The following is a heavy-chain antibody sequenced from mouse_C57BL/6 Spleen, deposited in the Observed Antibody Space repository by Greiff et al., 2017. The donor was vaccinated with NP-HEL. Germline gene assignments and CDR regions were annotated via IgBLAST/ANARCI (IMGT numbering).Heavy chain of an antibody. D-gene: IGHD2-1*01. CDR1: GYTFTDYE. CDR2: IDPETGGT. CDR3: TFDYVNPAWFAY. V-gene: IGHV1-15*01. Sequence: VQLQQSGAELVRPGASVTLSCKASGYTFTDYEMHWVKQTPVHGLEWIGAIDPETGGTAYNQKFKGKAILTADKSSSTAYMELRSLTSEDSAVYYCTFDYVNPAWFAYWGQGTLVTVSA. J-gene: IGHJ3*01.